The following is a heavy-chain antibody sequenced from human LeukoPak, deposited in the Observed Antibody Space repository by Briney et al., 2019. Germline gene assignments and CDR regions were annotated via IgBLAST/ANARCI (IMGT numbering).Heavy chain of an antibody. CDR2: IRYDASNK. D-gene: IGHD2-21*02. V-gene: IGHV3-30*02. CDR1: GFTFSSYG. Sequence: GGSLRLSCAASGFTFSSYGMHWVRQAPGKGLEWVAFIRYDASNKYYADSVKGRFTISRDNSKNTLYLQMNSLRAEDTAVYYCAKDRTDCGRDCSATFGAVDYWGQGTLVTVSS. J-gene: IGHJ4*02. CDR3: AKDRTDCGRDCSATFGAVDY.